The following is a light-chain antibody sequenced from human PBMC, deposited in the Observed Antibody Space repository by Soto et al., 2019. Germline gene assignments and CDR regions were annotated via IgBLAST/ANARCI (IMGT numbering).Light chain of an antibody. Sequence: DIPMTQSPSTVSASVGDRVTITCRASQSISSWLAWYQQKPGKAPKLLIYKASTLQSGVSSRFSGSGSGTEFTLSISSLQPDDFATYYCQQYNTYSTWTFGQGTKVDIK. V-gene: IGKV1-5*03. CDR1: QSISSW. CDR2: KAS. CDR3: QQYNTYSTWT. J-gene: IGKJ1*01.